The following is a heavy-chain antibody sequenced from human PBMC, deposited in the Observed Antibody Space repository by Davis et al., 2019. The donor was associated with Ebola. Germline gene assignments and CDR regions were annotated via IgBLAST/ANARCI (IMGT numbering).Heavy chain of an antibody. CDR2: INTNTGKP. CDR1: GYTFTTYG. V-gene: IGHV7-4-1*04. J-gene: IGHJ3*01. CDR3: ATLPDV. Sequence: ASVKVSCKASGYTFTTYGMHWVRQAPGQGLEWMGWINTNTGKPTYAKGFTGRFVFSLDTTVNMAYLLINSLKTEDAAVYYCATLPDVWGQGTMVTVSS.